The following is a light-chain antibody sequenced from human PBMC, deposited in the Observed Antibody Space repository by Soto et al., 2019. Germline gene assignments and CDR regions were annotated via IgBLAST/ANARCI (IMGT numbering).Light chain of an antibody. CDR3: QQYGRSPMST. CDR1: QAVSSSY. V-gene: IGKV3-20*01. Sequence: EIVLTQSPGTLSVSPGERATLSCRASQAVSSSYLAWYQQKPGQAPRLLIHGASNRAAGIPDRFSGSGSGTDFTLIISRLAPEDFAVYYCQQYGRSPMSTFGQGTKLEIK. J-gene: IGKJ2*01. CDR2: GAS.